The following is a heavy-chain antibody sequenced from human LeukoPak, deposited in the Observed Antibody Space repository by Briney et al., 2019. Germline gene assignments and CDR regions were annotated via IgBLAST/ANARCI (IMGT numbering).Heavy chain of an antibody. J-gene: IGHJ6*02. Sequence: GGSLRLSCAASGFTFSSYEMNWVRQAPGKGLEWVSYISSSGSTIYYADSVKGRFTISRDNAKNSLYLQMSSLRAEDTAVYYCASLPGENNYYYGMDVWGQGTTVTVSS. D-gene: IGHD3-10*01. CDR3: ASLPGENNYYYGMDV. V-gene: IGHV3-48*03. CDR2: ISSSGSTI. CDR1: GFTFSSYE.